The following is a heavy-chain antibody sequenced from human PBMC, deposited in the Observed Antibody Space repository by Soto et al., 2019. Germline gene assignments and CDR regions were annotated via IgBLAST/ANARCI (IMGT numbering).Heavy chain of an antibody. J-gene: IGHJ5*02. CDR3: ARGRYYYDSSGYWLKGRWFDP. D-gene: IGHD3-22*01. CDR1: GGSFSGYY. V-gene: IGHV4-34*01. Sequence: SETLSLTCAVYGGSFSGYYWSWIRQPPGKGLEWIGEINHSVSTNYNPSLKSRVTISVDTSKNQFSLKLSSVTAADTAVYYCARGRYYYDSSGYWLKGRWFDPWGQGTLVTVSS. CDR2: INHSVST.